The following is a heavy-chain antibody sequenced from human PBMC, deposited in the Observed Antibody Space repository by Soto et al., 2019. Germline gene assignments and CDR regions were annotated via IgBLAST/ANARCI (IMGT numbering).Heavy chain of an antibody. CDR3: ARDPGYCSGGICYRYMDV. Sequence: EMQLVESGGGLVNPGGSLRLSCAASGLIVNNNYMNWVRQAPGKGLEWVAVIHSGNSASYADSVMGRFTISRHNSKNMVYLQRNSLRAEDTAVYYCARDPGYCSGGICYRYMDVWGKGTTVTVSS. V-gene: IGHV3-53*04. J-gene: IGHJ6*03. D-gene: IGHD2-15*01. CDR2: IHSGNSA. CDR1: GLIVNNNY.